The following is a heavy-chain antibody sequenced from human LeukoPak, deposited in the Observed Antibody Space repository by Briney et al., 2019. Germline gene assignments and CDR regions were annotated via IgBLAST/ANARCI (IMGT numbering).Heavy chain of an antibody. CDR1: GFTFSNYW. V-gene: IGHV3-7*01. J-gene: IGHJ5*02. CDR3: ARASYSPNWFDP. D-gene: IGHD3-10*01. Sequence: PGGSLRLSCAASGFTFSNYWMTWVRQAPGKGLEWVANIKQDGSQNYYVDSVKGRFTISRDNAKNSLYLQMNSLRAEDTAVYYCARASYSPNWFDPWGQGTLVTVSS. CDR2: IKQDGSQN.